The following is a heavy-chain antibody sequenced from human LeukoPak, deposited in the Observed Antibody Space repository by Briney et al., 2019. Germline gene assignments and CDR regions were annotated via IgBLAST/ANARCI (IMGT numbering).Heavy chain of an antibody. V-gene: IGHV4-39*02. J-gene: IGHJ4*02. CDR1: GGSISSSSYY. CDR2: IYYSGST. Sequence: SETLSLTCTVSGGSISSSSYYWGWIRQPPGKGLEWIGSIYYSGSTYYNPSLKSRVTISVDTSKNQFSLKLSSVTAADTAVYYCARDSGDYLLRDWGQGTLVTVSS. D-gene: IGHD4-17*01. CDR3: ARDSGDYLLRD.